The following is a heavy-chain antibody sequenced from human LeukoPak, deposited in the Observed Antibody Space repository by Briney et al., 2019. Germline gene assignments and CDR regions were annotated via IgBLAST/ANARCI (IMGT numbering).Heavy chain of an antibody. CDR2: IWYGGSNK. V-gene: IGHV3-30*02. D-gene: IGHD3-3*01. CDR1: GFTFSSYG. J-gene: IGHJ4*02. Sequence: PGGSLRLSCAASGFTFSSYGMHWVRQAPGKGLEWVAVIWYGGSNKYYADSVKGRFTISRDNSKNTLYLQMNSLRAEDTAVYYCAKLKSSFWSGYYGERYFDYWGQGTLVTVSS. CDR3: AKLKSSFWSGYYGERYFDY.